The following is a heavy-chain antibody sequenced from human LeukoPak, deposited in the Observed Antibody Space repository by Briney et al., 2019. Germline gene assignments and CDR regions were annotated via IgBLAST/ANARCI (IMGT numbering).Heavy chain of an antibody. CDR2: ISAYNGNT. Sequence: ASVKVSCKASGYTFTSYGISWVRQAPGQGPEWMGWISAYNGNTNYAQKLQGRVTMTTDTSTSTAYMELRSLRSDDTAVYYCARDGLADYYDSSGYLGYFQHWGQGTLVTVSS. J-gene: IGHJ1*01. CDR1: GYTFTSYG. CDR3: ARDGLADYYDSSGYLGYFQH. V-gene: IGHV1-18*01. D-gene: IGHD3-22*01.